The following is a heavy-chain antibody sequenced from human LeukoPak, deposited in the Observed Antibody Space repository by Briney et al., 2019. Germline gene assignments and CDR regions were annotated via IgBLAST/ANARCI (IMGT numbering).Heavy chain of an antibody. J-gene: IGHJ5*02. CDR1: GYTFTCYY. CDR2: INPNSGGT. Sequence: ASVKVSCKASGYTFTCYYMHWVRQAPGQGLEWMGWINPNSGGTNYAQKFQGWVTMTRDTSISTAYMELSRLRSDDTAVYYCARGQDIVVVPAATNWFDPWGQGTLVTVSS. V-gene: IGHV1-2*04. CDR3: ARGQDIVVVPAATNWFDP. D-gene: IGHD2-2*01.